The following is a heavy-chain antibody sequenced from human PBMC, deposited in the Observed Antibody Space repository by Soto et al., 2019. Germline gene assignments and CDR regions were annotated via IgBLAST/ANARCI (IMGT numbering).Heavy chain of an antibody. CDR3: ARVTGPYYDILTGYYTRGLPLDY. J-gene: IGHJ4*02. CDR2: TYYRSKWYN. D-gene: IGHD3-9*01. V-gene: IGHV6-1*01. Sequence: SPTLSLTCAISGDRVSSNSAAWNWIRQSPSRGLEWLGRTYYRSKWYNDYAVSVKSRITINPDTSKNQFSLQLNSVTPEETAVYYCARVTGPYYDILTGYYTRGLPLDYWGQGTLVTVSS. CDR1: GDRVSSNSAA.